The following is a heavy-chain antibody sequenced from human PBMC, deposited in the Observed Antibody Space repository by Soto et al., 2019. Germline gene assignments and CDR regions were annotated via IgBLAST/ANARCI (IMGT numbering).Heavy chain of an antibody. Sequence: EVQLVESGGGLVKPGGSLRLSCASSGFPFGSFGMNWVRQAPGKGLEWVSCISSRSTYIYYADSVKGRFTVSRANAKNSVVLQMNSLRAEATAVYSGARDTTRAAGGRAYYYAVDLWGQGTAVTVSS. CDR1: GFPFGSFG. D-gene: IGHD2-21*01. CDR2: ISSRSTYI. V-gene: IGHV3-21*01. CDR3: ARDTTRAAGGRAYYYAVDL. J-gene: IGHJ6*02.